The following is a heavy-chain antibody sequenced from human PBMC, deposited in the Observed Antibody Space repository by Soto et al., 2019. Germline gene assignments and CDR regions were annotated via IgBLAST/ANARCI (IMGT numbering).Heavy chain of an antibody. D-gene: IGHD2-15*01. V-gene: IGHV1-69*13. Sequence: SVKVSCKASGGTFGSYAISWVRQAPGQGLEWMGGIIPILGTANYAQKFQGRVTITADESTSTAYMELSSLRSEDTAVYYCARGIVVVVAATRTDDAFDIWGQGTMVTVPS. CDR1: GGTFGSYA. J-gene: IGHJ3*02. CDR2: IIPILGTA. CDR3: ARGIVVVVAATRTDDAFDI.